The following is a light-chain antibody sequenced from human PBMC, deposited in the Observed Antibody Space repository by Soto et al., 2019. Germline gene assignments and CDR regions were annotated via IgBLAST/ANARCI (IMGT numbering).Light chain of an antibody. CDR2: GAS. V-gene: IGKV3-20*01. Sequence: EIVLTQSPGTLSLSPGERATLSCRASQSVSSSYLAWYQQKPGQAPRLLIYGASSRATGIPDRFSGSGSGTDFTLTISRLEPDDVAVYYCQQYGSSPYTFGQGTQLESK. CDR3: QQYGSSPYT. CDR1: QSVSSSY. J-gene: IGKJ2*01.